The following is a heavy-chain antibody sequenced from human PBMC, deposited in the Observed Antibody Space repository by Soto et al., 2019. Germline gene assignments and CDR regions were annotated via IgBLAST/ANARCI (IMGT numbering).Heavy chain of an antibody. CDR1: GFTFSSYW. J-gene: IGHJ5*02. D-gene: IGHD6-19*01. V-gene: IGHV3-7*03. CDR3: ARPGIEVAGPYNWFDP. CDR2: IKQDGSEK. Sequence: GGSLRLSCAASGFTFSSYWMSWVRQAPGKGLEWVANIKQDGSEKYYVDSVKGRFTISRDNAKNSLYLQMNSLRAEDTAVYYCARPGIEVAGPYNWFDPWGQGTLVTVSS.